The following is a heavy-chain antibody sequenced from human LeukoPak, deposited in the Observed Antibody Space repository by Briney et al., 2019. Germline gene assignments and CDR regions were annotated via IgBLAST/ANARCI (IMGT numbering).Heavy chain of an antibody. CDR1: GYTFTSYY. CDR2: INHSGGST. J-gene: IGHJ3*02. D-gene: IGHD2-15*01. V-gene: IGHV1-46*01. CDR3: ARDCSGGSCYESAFDI. Sequence: GASVKVSCKASGYTFTSYYMHWVRQAPGQGLEWMGIINHSGGSTSYAQKFQGRVTMTRDMSTSTVYMELSSLRSEDTAVYYCARDCSGGSCYESAFDIWGQGTMVTVSS.